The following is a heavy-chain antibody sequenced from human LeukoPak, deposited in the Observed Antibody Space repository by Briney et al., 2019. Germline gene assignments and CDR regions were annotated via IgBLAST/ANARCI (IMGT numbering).Heavy chain of an antibody. J-gene: IGHJ5*02. CDR2: ISSSGSTI. D-gene: IGHD2-21*02. V-gene: IGHV3-48*04. CDR3: ARAYCGGDCSGNWFDP. Sequence: PGGSLRLSCAASGFTFSSYWMSWVRQAPGKGLEWVSYISSSGSTIYYADSVKGRFTISRDNAKNSLYLQMNSLRAEDTAVYYCARAYCGGDCSGNWFDPWGQGTLVTVSS. CDR1: GFTFSSYW.